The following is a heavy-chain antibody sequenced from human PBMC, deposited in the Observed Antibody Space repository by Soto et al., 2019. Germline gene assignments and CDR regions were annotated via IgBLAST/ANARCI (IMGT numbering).Heavy chain of an antibody. CDR1: GLTFRSYH. V-gene: IGHV3-30-3*01. J-gene: IGHJ5*02. CDR2: ISYDENNK. D-gene: IGHD5-18*01. CDR3: ARAMDAAMASKDNWFDP. Sequence: QVQLMESGRGVVQPGRSLRLSCAASGLTFRSYHMHWVRQAPGKGLEWVASISYDENNKYYTDSVKGRFTISRDNSKNTLYLQMNSLRDEDTAVYYCARAMDAAMASKDNWFDPWGQGTLVTVSS.